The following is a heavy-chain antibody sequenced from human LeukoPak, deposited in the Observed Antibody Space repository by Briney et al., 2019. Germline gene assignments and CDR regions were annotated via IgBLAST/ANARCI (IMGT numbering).Heavy chain of an antibody. V-gene: IGHV3-9*01. CDR2: ISWNSGSI. J-gene: IGHJ4*02. CDR3: AKDPIAAAGNFDY. Sequence: GGSLGLSCAASGFTFDDYATHWVRQAPGKGLEWVSGISWNSGSIGYADSVKGRFTISRDNAKNSLYLQMNSPRAEDTALYYCAKDPIAAAGNFDYWGQGTLVTVSS. CDR1: GFTFDDYA. D-gene: IGHD6-13*01.